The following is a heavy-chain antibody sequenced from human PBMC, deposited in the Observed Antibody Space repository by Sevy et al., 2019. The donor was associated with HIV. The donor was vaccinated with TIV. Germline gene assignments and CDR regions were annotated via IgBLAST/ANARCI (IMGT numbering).Heavy chain of an antibody. D-gene: IGHD1-26*01. CDR3: ARSLLGYSGSYYGGYYFDY. J-gene: IGHJ4*02. CDR1: GFTFSSYS. Sequence: GGSLRLSCAASGFTFSSYSMNWVRQAPGKGLEWVSYISSSSSTIYYADSVKGRFTISRDNAKNSLYLQMNSLRDEDTAVYYCARSLLGYSGSYYGGYYFDYWGQGTLVTVSS. CDR2: ISSSSSTI. V-gene: IGHV3-48*02.